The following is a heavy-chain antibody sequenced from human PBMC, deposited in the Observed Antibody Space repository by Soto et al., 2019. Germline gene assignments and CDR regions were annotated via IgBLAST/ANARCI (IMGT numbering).Heavy chain of an antibody. J-gene: IGHJ4*02. V-gene: IGHV4-31*03. CDR2: IYSSGST. CDR3: TRGTLH. CDR1: GTSITSGGYY. Sequence: QVQLQESGPGLVKPSQTLSLICTVSGTSITSGGYYWSWIRQHPGKGLEWIGCIYSSGSTSYNPSPKSRLAMSVDTSKNQFSLSLSSVTAADTAVYYCTRGTLHWGQGTLVTVSS.